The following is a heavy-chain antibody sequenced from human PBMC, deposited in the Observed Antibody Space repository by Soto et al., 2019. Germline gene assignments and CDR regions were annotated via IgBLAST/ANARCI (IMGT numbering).Heavy chain of an antibody. D-gene: IGHD5-12*01. J-gene: IGHJ4*02. V-gene: IGHV2-5*02. CDR1: GFSLTRDGLG. CDR2: IFWDDDK. Sequence: QITLKESGPTLVKSTQTLTLTCTFSGFSLTRDGLGVGWVRQPPGKALEWLALIFWDDDKRYSPSLRSRLTITKDTSNNQVVLRMTNMDPVDTGTYFCAHSRDYSGLFDFWGQGALVTVSS. CDR3: AHSRDYSGLFDF.